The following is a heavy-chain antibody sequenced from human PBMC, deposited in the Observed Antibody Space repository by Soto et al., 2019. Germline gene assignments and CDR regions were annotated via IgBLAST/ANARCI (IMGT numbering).Heavy chain of an antibody. J-gene: IGHJ6*02. Sequence: GASVKVSCKASGGTFSSYAISWVRQAPGQGLEWMGGIIPIFGTANYAQKFQGRVTITADESTSTAYMELSSLRSEDTAVYYCARCNQTYYYYYGMDVWGQGTTVTVSS. CDR3: ARCNQTYYYYYGMDV. CDR1: GGTFSSYA. D-gene: IGHD2-2*01. V-gene: IGHV1-69*13. CDR2: IIPIFGTA.